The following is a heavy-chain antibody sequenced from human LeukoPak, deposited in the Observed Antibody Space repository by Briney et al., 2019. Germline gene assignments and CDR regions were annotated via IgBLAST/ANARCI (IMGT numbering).Heavy chain of an antibody. D-gene: IGHD6-19*01. CDR3: ARQVGVAVAGKQFDY. Sequence: SETLPLTCTVSGGSISSSSYYWGWIRQPPGKGLEWIGSIYYSGSTYYNPSLKSRVTISVDTSKNQFSLKLSSVTAADTAVYYCARQVGVAVAGKQFDYWGQGTLVTVSS. CDR2: IYYSGST. CDR1: GGSISSSSYY. J-gene: IGHJ4*02. V-gene: IGHV4-39*01.